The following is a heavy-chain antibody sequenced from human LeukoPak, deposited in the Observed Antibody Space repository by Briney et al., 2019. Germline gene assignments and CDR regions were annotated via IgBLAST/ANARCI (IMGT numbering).Heavy chain of an antibody. D-gene: IGHD1-20*01. V-gene: IGHV4-30-2*01. CDR2: IYHSGST. CDR1: GYSISSGGYY. Sequence: PSETLSLTCTVSGYSISSGGYYWSWIRQPPGKGLEWIGYIYHSGSTYYNPSLKSRVTISVDRSKNQFSLKLISVTAADTAVYYCARGIYSAYNWNLDAFDIWGQGTMVTVSS. J-gene: IGHJ3*02. CDR3: ARGIYSAYNWNLDAFDI.